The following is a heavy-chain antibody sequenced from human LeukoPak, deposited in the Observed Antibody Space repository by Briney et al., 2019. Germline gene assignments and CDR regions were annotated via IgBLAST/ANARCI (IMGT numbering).Heavy chain of an antibody. J-gene: IGHJ4*02. D-gene: IGHD3-9*01. V-gene: IGHV1-8*03. CDR2: MNPNSGNI. CDR3: ARGRYYDVLTGYYTDY. CDR1: GYTFTSYD. Sequence: GASVKVSCKASGYTFTSYDINWVRQATGQGLEWMAWMNPNSGNIGYAQKFQSRVTITRSTSMSTSYMELSSLTSEDTAVYYCARGRYYDVLTGYYTDYWGQGTLVTVSS.